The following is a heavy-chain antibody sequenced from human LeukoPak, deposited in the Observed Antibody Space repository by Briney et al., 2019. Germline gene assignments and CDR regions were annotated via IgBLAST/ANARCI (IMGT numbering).Heavy chain of an antibody. CDR1: GGSISNYY. D-gene: IGHD3-3*01. CDR2: IYHSGST. CDR3: ARDFPYDFWSGYDRWFDP. V-gene: IGHV4-38-2*02. J-gene: IGHJ5*02. Sequence: NPSETLSLTCTVSGGSISNYYWGWIRQPPGKGLEWIGSIYHSGSTYYNPSLKSRVTISVDTSKNQFSLKLSSVTAADTAVYYCARDFPYDFWSGYDRWFDPWGQGTLVTVSS.